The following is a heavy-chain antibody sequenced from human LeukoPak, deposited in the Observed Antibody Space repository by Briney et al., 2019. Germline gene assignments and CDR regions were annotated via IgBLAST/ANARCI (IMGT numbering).Heavy chain of an antibody. D-gene: IGHD3-9*01. J-gene: IGHJ4*02. V-gene: IGHV3-7*01. CDR1: GFTFSSYE. CDR2: IKQDGSEK. Sequence: GGSLRLSCAASGFTFSSYEMNWVRQAPGKGLEWVANIKQDGSEKYYVDSVKGRFTISRDNAKNSLYLQMNSLRAEDTAVYYCARGPDYDILADYFDYWGQGTLVTVSS. CDR3: ARGPDYDILADYFDY.